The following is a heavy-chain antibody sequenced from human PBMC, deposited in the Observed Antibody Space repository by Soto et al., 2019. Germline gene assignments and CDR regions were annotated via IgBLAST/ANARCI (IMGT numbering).Heavy chain of an antibody. J-gene: IGHJ4*02. V-gene: IGHV3-30-3*01. CDR3: ARDVDAVAGTQSLFDY. CDR2: ISYDGNNK. D-gene: IGHD6-19*01. CDR1: GFTFSSYA. Sequence: GGSLRLSCAASGFTFSSYAMHWVRQAPGKGLEWVAVISYDGNNKYYADSVKGRFTISRDNSKNTLYLQMNSLRADDAAVYYCARDVDAVAGTQSLFDYWGQGTLVTVSS.